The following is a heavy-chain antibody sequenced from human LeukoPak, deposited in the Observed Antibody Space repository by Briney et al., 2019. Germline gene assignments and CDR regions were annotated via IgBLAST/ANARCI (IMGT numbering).Heavy chain of an antibody. J-gene: IGHJ4*02. D-gene: IGHD3-3*01. CDR1: GFTFSSYS. Sequence: SGGSLRLSCAASGFTFSSYSMNWVRQAPGKGLEWVSSISSSSSYIYYADSVKGRFTISRDNAKNSLYLQMNSLRAEDTAVYYCARDPHYDFWTGYYDYWGQGTLVTASS. CDR2: ISSSSSYI. CDR3: ARDPHYDFWTGYYDY. V-gene: IGHV3-21*01.